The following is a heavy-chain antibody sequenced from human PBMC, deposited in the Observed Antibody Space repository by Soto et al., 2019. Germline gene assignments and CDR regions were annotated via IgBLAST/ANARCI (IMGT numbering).Heavy chain of an antibody. V-gene: IGHV4-30-4*01. CDR2: IYYSGST. CDR1: GGSISSGDYY. Sequence: QLQLQESGPGLVKPSQTLSLTCAVSGGSISSGDYYWGWIRQPPGKGLEWIGYIYYSGSTCYNPSLQSRVSISADTSKNQFSLNLSSVTAADTAVYYCAIVSGSGSFGYWGQGTLVTVSS. J-gene: IGHJ4*02. CDR3: AIVSGSGSFGY. D-gene: IGHD3-10*01.